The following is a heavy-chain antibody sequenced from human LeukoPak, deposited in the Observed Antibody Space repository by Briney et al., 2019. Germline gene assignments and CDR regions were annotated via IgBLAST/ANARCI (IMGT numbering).Heavy chain of an antibody. V-gene: IGHV4-4*07. J-gene: IGHJ6*02. CDR2: IYTSGSP. Sequence: SSETLSLTCTVSGGSISSYYWSWIRQPAGKGLEWIGRIYTSGSPNYNPSLKSRVNMSVDTSKNQFSLKLSSVTAADTAVYYCARARASGYYGMDVWGQGTTVTVSS. D-gene: IGHD3-10*01. CDR1: GGSISSYY. CDR3: ARARASGYYGMDV.